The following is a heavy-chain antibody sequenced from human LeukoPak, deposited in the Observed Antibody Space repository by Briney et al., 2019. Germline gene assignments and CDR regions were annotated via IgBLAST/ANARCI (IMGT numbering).Heavy chain of an antibody. CDR3: ARDPGSSWPYYFDY. V-gene: IGHV4-4*07. D-gene: IGHD6-13*01. Sequence: SETLSLTCTVSGGSISNYYWNWIRQPAGKGLEWIGRIYTSGSTNYNPSLKSRVTISVDTSKNQFSLKLSSVTAADTAVYYCARDPGSSWPYYFDYWGQGTLVTVSS. CDR1: GGSISNYY. J-gene: IGHJ4*02. CDR2: IYTSGST.